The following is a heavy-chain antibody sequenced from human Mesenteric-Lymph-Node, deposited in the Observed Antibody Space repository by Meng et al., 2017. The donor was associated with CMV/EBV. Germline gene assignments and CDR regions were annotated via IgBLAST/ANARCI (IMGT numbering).Heavy chain of an antibody. CDR2: INSDGSFP. CDR3: TRASSYDFWSGYYTGGPDH. Sequence: GGSLRLSCAVSGFTFSNYWMHWVRQAPGKGLVWVSRINSDGSFPSYADFVTGRFTISRDNAKNTLYLQMSSLRAEDTAVYYCTRASSYDFWSGYYTGGPDHWGQGTLVTVSS. CDR1: GFTFSNYW. D-gene: IGHD3-3*01. V-gene: IGHV3-74*01. J-gene: IGHJ4*02.